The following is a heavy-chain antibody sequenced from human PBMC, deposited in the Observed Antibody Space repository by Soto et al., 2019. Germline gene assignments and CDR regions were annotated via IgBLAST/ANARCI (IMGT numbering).Heavy chain of an antibody. CDR3: ARDVRIAVAGTGSWLDP. CDR2: IYHRGTT. CDR1: GDSLSSGYH. V-gene: IGHV4-38-2*02. J-gene: IGHJ5*02. Sequence: PSETLSLTCAVSGDSLSSGYHWAWIRQPPGKGLEWVASIYHRGTTYYNPSLTSRVTISVDTSKNQFSLKLTSVTASDSAVYYGARDVRIAVAGTGSWLDPSGQGALVTVSS. D-gene: IGHD6-19*01.